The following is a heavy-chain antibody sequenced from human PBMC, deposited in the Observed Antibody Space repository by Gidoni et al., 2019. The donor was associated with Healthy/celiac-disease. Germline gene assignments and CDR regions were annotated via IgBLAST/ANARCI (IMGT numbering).Heavy chain of an antibody. CDR1: GGSFSGYY. D-gene: IGHD2-2*01. CDR2: INHSGST. CDR3: ARGVVVPAGRGNWFDP. Sequence: QVQLQQWGAGLLKPSETLSLTCAVYGGSFSGYYWSWIRQPPGKGLEWIGEINHSGSTNYNPSLKSRVTISVDTSKNQFSLKLSSVTAADTAVYYCARGVVVPAGRGNWFDPWGQGTLVTVSS. J-gene: IGHJ5*02. V-gene: IGHV4-34*01.